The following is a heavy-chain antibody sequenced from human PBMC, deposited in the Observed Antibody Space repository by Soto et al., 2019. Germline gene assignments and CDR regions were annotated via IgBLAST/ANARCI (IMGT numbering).Heavy chain of an antibody. CDR2: INHSGST. D-gene: IGHD3-3*01. CDR3: ARSYPNTIFGVVPSRGLDV. V-gene: IGHV4-34*01. J-gene: IGHJ6*02. Sequence: KLSETLSLTCAVYGGSFSGYYWSWIRQPPGKGLEWIGEINHSGSTNYNPSLKNRVVMSVDTSKNQFSLRLSSVTAADTAVYYCARSYPNTIFGVVPSRGLDVWGQGATVTV. CDR1: GGSFSGYY.